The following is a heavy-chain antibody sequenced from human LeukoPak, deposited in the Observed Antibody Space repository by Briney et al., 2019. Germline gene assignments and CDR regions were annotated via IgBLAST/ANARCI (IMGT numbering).Heavy chain of an antibody. Sequence: SETLSLTCTVSGSSITTHYWTWIRQPPGKGLEWIGHIYYTGSANYNPSLKSRVTISADRSKNQFSLRLSSVTAADTAVYYCARGQRFLEWVNHYFDYWGQGTLVTVSS. D-gene: IGHD3-3*01. J-gene: IGHJ4*02. CDR2: IYYTGSA. V-gene: IGHV4-59*11. CDR1: GSSITTHY. CDR3: ARGQRFLEWVNHYFDY.